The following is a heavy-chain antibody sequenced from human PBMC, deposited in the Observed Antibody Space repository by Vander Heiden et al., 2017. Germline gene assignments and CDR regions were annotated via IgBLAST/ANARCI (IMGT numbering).Heavy chain of an antibody. V-gene: IGHV3-30-3*01. CDR2: ISYDGSNK. D-gene: IGHD2-21*01. J-gene: IGHJ4*02. Sequence: QVQLVESAGGVVQPGRSLRLSCAASGFTFSSYAMHWVRQAPGKGLEWVAVISYDGSNKYYADSVKGRFTISRDNSKNTLYLQMNSLRAEDTAVYYCARDCVDWGQGTLVTVSS. CDR1: GFTFSSYA. CDR3: ARDCVD.